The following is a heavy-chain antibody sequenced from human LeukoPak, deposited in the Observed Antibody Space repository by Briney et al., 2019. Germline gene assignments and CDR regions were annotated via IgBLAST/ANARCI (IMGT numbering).Heavy chain of an antibody. D-gene: IGHD1-26*01. V-gene: IGHV3-23*01. CDR1: GVTFSSYA. CDR2: ISNSGGST. CDR3: ARDSGGSYTTY. Sequence: GGSLRLSCAASGVTFSSYAITWVRQAPGKGLEWVSAISNSGGSTYYTESVKGRFTISRDNSKNTLYLKMNSLRAEDTALYYSARDSGGSYTTYWGQGTLVTVSS. J-gene: IGHJ4*02.